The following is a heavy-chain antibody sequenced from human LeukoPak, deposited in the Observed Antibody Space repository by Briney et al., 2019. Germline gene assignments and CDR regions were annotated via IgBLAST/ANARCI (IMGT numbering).Heavy chain of an antibody. Sequence: GGSLRLSCAASGFTFSSYGMHWVRQAPGKGLEWVAFIRYDGSNKYYADSVKGRFTISRDNSKNTLYLRMNSLRAEDTAVYYCAKDRVVVTPVDAFDIWGQGTMVTVSS. CDR2: IRYDGSNK. D-gene: IGHD4-23*01. V-gene: IGHV3-30*02. CDR3: AKDRVVVTPVDAFDI. J-gene: IGHJ3*02. CDR1: GFTFSSYG.